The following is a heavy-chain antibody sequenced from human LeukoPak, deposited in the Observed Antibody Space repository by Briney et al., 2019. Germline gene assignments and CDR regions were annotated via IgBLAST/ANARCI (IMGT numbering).Heavy chain of an antibody. CDR1: GFTFSNYW. J-gene: IGHJ4*02. CDR3: ARPMISVMSLGADF. V-gene: IGHV3-74*01. Sequence: GGSLRLSCAVSGFTFSNYWMHWVRQAPGKGLVWVSCISSDGSSTNYADSVKGRFSISRDNAKNTLYLHMNSLGAEDTALYYCARPMISVMSLGADFWGQGSLVTVSS. D-gene: IGHD3/OR15-3a*01. CDR2: ISSDGSST.